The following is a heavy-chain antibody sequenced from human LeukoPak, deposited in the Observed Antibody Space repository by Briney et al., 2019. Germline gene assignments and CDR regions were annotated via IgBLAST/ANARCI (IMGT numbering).Heavy chain of an antibody. CDR3: GRDPNGNYVGAFEF. CDR1: GFVFSAYA. V-gene: IGHV3-23*01. D-gene: IGHD4-17*01. CDR2: QTANSDDT. Sequence: GGSLRLSCTASGFVFSAYAMTWVRQVPGRGLEWVSSQTANSDDTTYADSVRGRFTMSRDNSKNSLYLQMNNLRAEDTATYYCGRDPNGNYVGAFEFWGQGTLVTVSS. J-gene: IGHJ3*01.